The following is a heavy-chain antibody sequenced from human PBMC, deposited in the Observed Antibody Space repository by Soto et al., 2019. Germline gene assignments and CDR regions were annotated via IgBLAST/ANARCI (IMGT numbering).Heavy chain of an antibody. CDR3: ARETLRVFVLWRGYPYSMVF. CDR1: GFTFSSYW. CDR2: IKQDGSEK. J-gene: IGHJ6*03. V-gene: IGHV3-7*01. Sequence: PGGSLRLSCAASGFTFSSYWMSWVRQAPGKGLEWVANIKQDGSEKYYVDSVKGRFTISRDNAKNSLYLQMNSLRAEDTAVYYCARETLRVFVLWRGYPYSMVFPGTAITVTVFS. D-gene: IGHD3-3*01.